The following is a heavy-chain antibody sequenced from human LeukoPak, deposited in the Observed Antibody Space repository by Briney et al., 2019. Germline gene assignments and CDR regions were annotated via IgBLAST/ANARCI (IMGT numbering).Heavy chain of an antibody. Sequence: SETLSLTCTVSGGSMSSYYWSWIRQPPGKGLEWIGYIYYSGSTNYNPSLKSRVTISVDTSKNQFSLKLSSVIAADTAVYYCARTYYGSGNYYFDYWGQGTLVTVSS. J-gene: IGHJ4*02. CDR3: ARTYYGSGNYYFDY. CDR1: GGSMSSYY. D-gene: IGHD3-10*01. CDR2: IYYSGST. V-gene: IGHV4-59*08.